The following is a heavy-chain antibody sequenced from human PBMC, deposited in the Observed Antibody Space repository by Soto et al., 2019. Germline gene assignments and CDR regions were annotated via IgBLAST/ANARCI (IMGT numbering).Heavy chain of an antibody. CDR2: MNPNSGNT. D-gene: IGHD3-3*01. CDR3: ARTLPKYYDFWSAPRGDWYFDL. CDR1: GYTFTSYD. Sequence: QVQLVQSGAEVKKPGASVKVSCKASGYTFTSYDINWVRQATGQGLEWMGWMNPNSGNTGYAQKFQGRVTMTRNTSISTAYMELSSRRSEDTAVYYCARTLPKYYDFWSAPRGDWYFDLWGRGTLVTVSS. V-gene: IGHV1-8*01. J-gene: IGHJ2*01.